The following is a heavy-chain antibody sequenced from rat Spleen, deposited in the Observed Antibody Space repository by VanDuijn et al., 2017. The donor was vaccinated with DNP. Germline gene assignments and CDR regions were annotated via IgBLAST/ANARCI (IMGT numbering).Heavy chain of an antibody. CDR2: ISTGGFT. CDR1: GFSLTDFA. CDR3: TRDSGGPYYGFDY. D-gene: IGHD1-6*01. V-gene: IGHV2S12*01. J-gene: IGHJ2*01. Sequence: QVQLKESGPGLVQPSQTLSLTCDVSGFSLTDFALSWVRQPPGKGLEWIAAISTGGFTYYNSALKSRLRISRDTSMSQVFLKMNSLQTEDTAIYFCTRDSGGPYYGFDYWGQGVMVTVSS.